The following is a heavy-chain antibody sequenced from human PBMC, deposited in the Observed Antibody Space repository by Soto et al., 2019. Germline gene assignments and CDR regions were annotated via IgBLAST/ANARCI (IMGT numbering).Heavy chain of an antibody. CDR3: AREGHTGVEAFDI. Sequence: ASVKVSCKASGYTFTSYYMHCVRQAPGQGLEWMGIINPSGGSTSYAQKFQGRVTMTRDTSTSTVYMELSSLRSEDTAVYYCAREGHTGVEAFDIWGQGTMVTVS. V-gene: IGHV1-46*01. J-gene: IGHJ3*02. CDR1: GYTFTSYY. D-gene: IGHD2-15*01. CDR2: INPSGGST.